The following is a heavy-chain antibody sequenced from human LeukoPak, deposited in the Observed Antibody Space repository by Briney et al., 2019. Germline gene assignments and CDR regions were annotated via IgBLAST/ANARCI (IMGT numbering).Heavy chain of an antibody. D-gene: IGHD2-21*01. Sequence: GGSLRLSCAASGFTVSANYMAWVRQAPGKGLEWVSVIYSGGATHNADSVKGRFTISRDNARNTLYLEMNSLSAEDTAVYYCTRSIMSDLEYCGGNCFAFDYWGQGTLVTVSS. J-gene: IGHJ4*02. CDR2: IYSGGAT. CDR3: TRSIMSDLEYCGGNCFAFDY. CDR1: GFTVSANY. V-gene: IGHV3-53*01.